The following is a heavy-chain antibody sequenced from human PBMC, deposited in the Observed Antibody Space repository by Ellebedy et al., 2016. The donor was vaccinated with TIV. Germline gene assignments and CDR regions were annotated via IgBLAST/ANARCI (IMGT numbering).Heavy chain of an antibody. V-gene: IGHV4-59*12. Sequence: SETLSLXCTVSGGSISGYYWSWIRQPPGKGLEWIAYIYFSGRTNYNPSLQSRVTISGDTSKNQFSLNLSSVTAADTAVYYCAKDGGYSSGWYNYWGQGTLVTVSS. J-gene: IGHJ4*02. D-gene: IGHD6-19*01. CDR2: IYFSGRT. CDR3: AKDGGYSSGWYNY. CDR1: GGSISGYY.